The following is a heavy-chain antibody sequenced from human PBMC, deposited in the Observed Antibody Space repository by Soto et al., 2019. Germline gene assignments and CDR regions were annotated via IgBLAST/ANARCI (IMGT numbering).Heavy chain of an antibody. CDR2: IYNTGST. V-gene: IGHV4-59*01. Sequence: SETLSLTCTVSGDSINNYYWSWIRQPPGKRLEWIGYIYNTGSTTYNPSLESRVTMSVDTSKNQFSLKLNSVNAADTAVYYCAKYRRTEAEGFTLDYWGRGTLVTVSS. CDR1: GDSINNYY. CDR3: AKYRRTEAEGFTLDY. D-gene: IGHD6-13*01. J-gene: IGHJ4*02.